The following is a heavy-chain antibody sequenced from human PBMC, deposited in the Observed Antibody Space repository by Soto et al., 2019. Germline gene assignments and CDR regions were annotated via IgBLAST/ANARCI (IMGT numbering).Heavy chain of an antibody. CDR2: INAGNGNT. CDR3: ARADSNYYYYYGIDV. V-gene: IGHV1-3*05. D-gene: IGHD6-13*01. J-gene: IGHJ6*02. Sequence: QVQLVQSGAEEKKPGASVKVSCKASGYTFTNYDMHWVRQAPGQRLEWMGWINAGNGNTKYSQKFQGRVTITRDTSASTAYMELSSLRSEDTAVYYCARADSNYYYYYGIDVWGQGTTVTVSS. CDR1: GYTFTNYD.